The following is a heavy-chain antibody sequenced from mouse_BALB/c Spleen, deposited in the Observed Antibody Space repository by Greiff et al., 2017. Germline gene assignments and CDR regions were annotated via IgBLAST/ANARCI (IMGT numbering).Heavy chain of an antibody. Sequence: EVMLVESGAELVRPGALVKLSCKASGFNIKDYYMHWVKQRPEQGLEWIGWIDPENGNTIYDPKFQGKASITADTSSNTAYLQLSNLTSEDTAVYYCASSTVVYYYAMDYWGQGTSVTVSS. CDR2: IDPENGNT. CDR1: GFNIKDYY. D-gene: IGHD1-1*01. V-gene: IGHV14-1*02. J-gene: IGHJ4*01. CDR3: ASSTVVYYYAMDY.